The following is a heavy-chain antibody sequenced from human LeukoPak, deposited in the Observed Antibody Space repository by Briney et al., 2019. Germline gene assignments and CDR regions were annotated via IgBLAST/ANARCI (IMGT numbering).Heavy chain of an antibody. CDR1: GFIFSRDW. V-gene: IGHV3-7*01. CDR3: ARDWGSSGWYNWFDP. CDR2: IKGDGSKK. D-gene: IGHD3-16*01. J-gene: IGHJ5*02. Sequence: GGSLRLSCATSGFIFSRDWMTWVRQAPGKGPEWVANIKGDGSKKNLVDSVKGRFTISRDNSDNTLYLQMNSLRVEDTAVYYCARDWGSSGWYNWFDPWGQGILVTVSS.